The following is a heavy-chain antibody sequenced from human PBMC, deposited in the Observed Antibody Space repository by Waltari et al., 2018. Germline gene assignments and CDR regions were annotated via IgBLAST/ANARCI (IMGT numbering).Heavy chain of an antibody. Sequence: EVQLVESGGGWIQPGGSLRLSCAASVFTVSSHYMNWVRQAPGKGLEWVSVINSGGDTHYADSVKGRFTISRDNSKNTVYLQMNTLRAEDTALYYCTRDVTGYYYFDLWGRGTLVTVSS. CDR2: INSGGDT. J-gene: IGHJ2*01. CDR1: VFTVSSHY. CDR3: TRDVTGYYYFDL. V-gene: IGHV3-53*01.